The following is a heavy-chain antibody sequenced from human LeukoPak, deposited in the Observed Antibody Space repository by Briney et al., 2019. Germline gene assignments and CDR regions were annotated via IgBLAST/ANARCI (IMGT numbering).Heavy chain of an antibody. Sequence: ASVKVSCKASGYTFTGYYFHWVRQAPGQGLEWMGWINPNTAGTNYAQKFLGGVTLTWDTSISTAYMELNRLTSDDTAVYYCATSAGDYTAGHYYNMVVWGKGTPVTVSS. D-gene: IGHD4-17*01. CDR2: INPNTAGT. CDR3: ATSAGDYTAGHYYNMVV. V-gene: IGHV1-2*02. CDR1: GYTFTGYY. J-gene: IGHJ6*03.